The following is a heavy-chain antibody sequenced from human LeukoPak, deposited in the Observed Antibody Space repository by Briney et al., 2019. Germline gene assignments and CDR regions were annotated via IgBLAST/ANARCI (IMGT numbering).Heavy chain of an antibody. CDR2: FYRSGGT. V-gene: IGHV4-38-2*01. D-gene: IGHD6-13*01. J-gene: IGHJ4*02. CDR3: AGYRSPSAITADYFDY. Sequence: SETLSLTCAVSGYSISSGYYWGWIRQPPGKGLEWIASFYRSGGTYYNLSLKSRVSISVDTSKNQFSLKLNSVTAADTAIYYCAGYRSPSAITADYFDYWGRGTLVTVSS. CDR1: GYSISSGYY.